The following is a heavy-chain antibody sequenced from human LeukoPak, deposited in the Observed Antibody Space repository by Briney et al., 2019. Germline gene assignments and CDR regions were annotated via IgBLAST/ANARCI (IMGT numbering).Heavy chain of an antibody. CDR3: ARSIAVAETYWFDP. J-gene: IGHJ5*02. CDR2: MYSGGST. Sequence: GGSLRLSCAASGFTVSSNYMSWVRQAPGKGLEWVSVMYSGGSTYYADSVKGRFTISRDNSKNTLYLQMNSLRAEDTAVYYCARSIAVAETYWFDPWGQGTLVTVSS. CDR1: GFTVSSNY. V-gene: IGHV3-53*01. D-gene: IGHD6-19*01.